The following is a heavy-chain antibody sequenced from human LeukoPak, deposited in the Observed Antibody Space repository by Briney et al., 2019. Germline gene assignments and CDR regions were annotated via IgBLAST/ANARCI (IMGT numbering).Heavy chain of an antibody. CDR3: ASTSVATKNAFDI. D-gene: IGHD5-12*01. CDR1: GGSIRTSDYY. Sequence: SETLSLTCTVSGGSIRTSDYYWGWIRQPPGKGLEWIGNIYYSGSTYYIESLKSRVTISVDTSKNQFSLKVNSVTAADTAVYYCASTSVATKNAFDIWGQGTMVTDSS. V-gene: IGHV4-39*01. J-gene: IGHJ3*02. CDR2: IYYSGST.